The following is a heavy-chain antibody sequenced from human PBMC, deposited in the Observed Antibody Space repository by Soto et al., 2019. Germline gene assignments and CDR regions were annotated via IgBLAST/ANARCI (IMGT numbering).Heavy chain of an antibody. CDR2: SRNKGNSYTT. CDR3: ASGYDSSGFSFGGG. D-gene: IGHD3-22*01. Sequence: EEQLVESGGGLVQPGGSLRLSCAASGFTLSDHYMDWVRQAPGKGLEWVGRSRNKGNSYTTEYAASVKGRFTISREDSKSSLYLQMNSLKIEDTAVYYCASGYDSSGFSFGGGWGQGTLVTVSS. CDR1: GFTLSDHY. V-gene: IGHV3-72*01. J-gene: IGHJ4*02.